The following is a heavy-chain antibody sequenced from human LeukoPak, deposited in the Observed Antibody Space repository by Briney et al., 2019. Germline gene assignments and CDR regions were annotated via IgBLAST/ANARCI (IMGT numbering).Heavy chain of an antibody. CDR1: GYTFTDYY. Sequence: ASVKVSCKSSGYTFTDYYMHWVRQAPGQGLEWMGWISPNGGGTNFAQSFQGRVTMTRDTSISTAYMELSSLRSDDTAIYYCARENNSGWYRKAAFDYWGQGTLVTVTS. V-gene: IGHV1-2*02. CDR2: ISPNGGGT. J-gene: IGHJ4*02. CDR3: ARENNSGWYRKAAFDY. D-gene: IGHD6-19*01.